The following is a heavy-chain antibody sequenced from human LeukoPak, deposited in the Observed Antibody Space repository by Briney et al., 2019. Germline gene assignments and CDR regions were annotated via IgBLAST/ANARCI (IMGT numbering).Heavy chain of an antibody. J-gene: IGHJ5*02. CDR3: ARGHGSGSYGYNWFDP. Sequence: PSETLSLTCAVYGGSFSGYYWSWIRQPPGKGLEWIGEINHSGSTNYNPSLKSRVTISVDTSKNQFSLKLSSVTAADTAVYYCARGHGSGSYGYNWFDPWGQGTLVTVSS. D-gene: IGHD3-10*01. CDR1: GGSFSGYY. CDR2: INHSGST. V-gene: IGHV4-34*01.